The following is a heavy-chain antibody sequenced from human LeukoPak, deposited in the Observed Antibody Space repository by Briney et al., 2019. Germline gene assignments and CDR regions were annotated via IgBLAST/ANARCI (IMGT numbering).Heavy chain of an antibody. CDR2: IYYSGST. CDR1: GGSISSYY. V-gene: IGHV4-59*01. D-gene: IGHD6-6*01. Sequence: PSETLSLTCTVSGGSISSYYWSWIRQPPGKGLEWIGYIYYSGSTNYNPSLKSRVTISVDTSKNQFSLKLSSATAADTAVYYCARGGIAALFDYWGQGTLVTVSS. J-gene: IGHJ4*02. CDR3: ARGGIAALFDY.